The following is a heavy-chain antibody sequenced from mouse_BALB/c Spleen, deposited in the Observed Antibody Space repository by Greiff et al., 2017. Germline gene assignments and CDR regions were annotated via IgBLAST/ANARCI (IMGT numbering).Heavy chain of an antibody. V-gene: IGHV1-82*01. CDR3: AIYRYDKGTYYYAMDY. J-gene: IGHJ4*01. CDR1: GYAFSSSW. D-gene: IGHD2-14*01. CDR2: IYPGDGDT. Sequence: VQLQQSGPELVKPGASVKISCKASGYAFSSSWMNWVKQRPGQGLEWIGRIYPGDGDTNYNGKFKGKATLTADKSSSTAYMQLSSLTSVDSAVYFCAIYRYDKGTYYYAMDYWGQGTSVTVSS.